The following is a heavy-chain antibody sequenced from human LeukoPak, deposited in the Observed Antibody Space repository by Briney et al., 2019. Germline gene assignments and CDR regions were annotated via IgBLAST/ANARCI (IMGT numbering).Heavy chain of an antibody. D-gene: IGHD6-13*01. Sequence: SETLSLTCTVSGGSISSHYWSWIRQPPGKGLEWIGYIYYSGSTNYNPSLKSRVTISVDTSKNQFSLKLSSVTAADTAVYYCARAGIAAAGTNWFDPWGQGTLVTVSS. V-gene: IGHV4-59*08. CDR1: GGSISSHY. J-gene: IGHJ5*02. CDR2: IYYSGST. CDR3: ARAGIAAAGTNWFDP.